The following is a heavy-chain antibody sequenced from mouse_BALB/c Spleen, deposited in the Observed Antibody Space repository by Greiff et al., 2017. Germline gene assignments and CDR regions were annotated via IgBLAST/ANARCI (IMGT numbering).Heavy chain of an antibody. Sequence: EVQVVESGGGLVQPGGSLRLSCATSGFTFSDFYMEWVRQPPGKRLEWIAASRNKANDYTTEYSASVKGRFIVSRDTSQSILYLQMNALRAEDTAIYYCARGYGNYEGDYWGQGTSVTVSS. J-gene: IGHJ4*01. CDR1: GFTFSDFY. CDR2: SRNKANDYTT. D-gene: IGHD2-1*01. CDR3: ARGYGNYEGDY. V-gene: IGHV7-1*02.